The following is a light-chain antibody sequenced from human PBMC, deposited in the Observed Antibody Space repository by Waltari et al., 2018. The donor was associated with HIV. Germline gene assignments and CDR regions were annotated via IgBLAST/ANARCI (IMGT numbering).Light chain of an antibody. Sequence: DIVMTQSPDSLAVSLGARATINCKSRQSVLYSSNNKNYLAWYQQKPGQPPKLLIYWASTRESGVPDRFSGSGSGTDFTLTISSLQAEDVAVYYCQQYYGTPPTFGQGTKVEIK. CDR2: WAS. V-gene: IGKV4-1*01. CDR1: QSVLYSSNNKNY. CDR3: QQYYGTPPT. J-gene: IGKJ1*01.